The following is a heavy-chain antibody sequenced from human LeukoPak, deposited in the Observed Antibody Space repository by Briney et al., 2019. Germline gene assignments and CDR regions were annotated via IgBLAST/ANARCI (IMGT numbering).Heavy chain of an antibody. J-gene: IGHJ4*02. Sequence: GGSLRLSCAASGFTFSSYWMSWVRQAPGKGLEWVANINKDGGEKYYVDSVKGRFIISRDNAKKSLYLQVNSLRAEDTAVYYCARDKGSDEGSKFDYWGQGTLVTVSS. CDR1: GFTFSSYW. CDR3: ARDKGSDEGSKFDY. CDR2: INKDGGEK. V-gene: IGHV3-7*03.